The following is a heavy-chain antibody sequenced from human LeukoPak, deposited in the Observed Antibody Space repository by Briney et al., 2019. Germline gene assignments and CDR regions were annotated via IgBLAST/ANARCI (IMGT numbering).Heavy chain of an antibody. Sequence: GGSLRLSCEASGFTFSSYWMSWVRQAPGKGLEWVANIKTDGSEKYYVDSVKGRFTISRDNAKNSLYLQMNSLRAEDTAVYYCARAVDTANYYYGMDVWGQGTTVTVSS. V-gene: IGHV3-7*03. CDR3: ARAVDTANYYYGMDV. CDR2: IKTDGSEK. CDR1: GFTFSSYW. D-gene: IGHD5-18*01. J-gene: IGHJ6*02.